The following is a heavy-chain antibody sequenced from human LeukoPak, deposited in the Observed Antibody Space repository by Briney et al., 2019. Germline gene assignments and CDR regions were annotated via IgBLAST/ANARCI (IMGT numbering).Heavy chain of an antibody. Sequence: ASVKVSCKASGYTFTSYGISWVRQAPGPGLEWMGWISAYNGNTNYAQKLQGRVTMTTDTSTSTAYMELRSLRSDDTAVHYCARDMTYYYGSGTSYGMDVWGQGTTVTVSS. J-gene: IGHJ6*02. V-gene: IGHV1-18*01. CDR2: ISAYNGNT. CDR3: ARDMTYYYGSGTSYGMDV. CDR1: GYTFTSYG. D-gene: IGHD3-10*01.